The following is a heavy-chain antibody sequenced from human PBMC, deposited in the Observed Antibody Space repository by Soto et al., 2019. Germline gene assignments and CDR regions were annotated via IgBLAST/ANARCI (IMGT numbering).Heavy chain of an antibody. CDR3: ARVAGGGSFQY. Sequence: QVQLQQWGAGLLKPSETLSLTCAVYGGSFSDYYWSWIRQPPGKGLEWIGEINHSGSTDYKPSLKRRVTLSVDTSKNQFSLKLNSVTVADTAVYYSARVAGGGSFQYWGQGTLVIVSS. CDR2: INHSGST. V-gene: IGHV4-34*01. CDR1: GGSFSDYY. J-gene: IGHJ1*01. D-gene: IGHD1-26*01.